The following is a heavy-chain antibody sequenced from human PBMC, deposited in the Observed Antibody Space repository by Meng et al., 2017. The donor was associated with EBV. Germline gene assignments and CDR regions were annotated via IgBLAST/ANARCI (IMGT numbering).Heavy chain of an antibody. CDR2: IIPIFGTA. V-gene: IGHV1-69*06. CDR3: ARAEIAAAGRLDY. CDR1: GGTFSSYA. D-gene: IGHD6-13*01. J-gene: IGHJ4*02. Sequence: VQLVQSGAGVNKPGSPVKVSCKASGGTFSSYAIRWVRQAPGQGLEWMGGIIPIFGTANYAQKFQGRVTITADKSTSTAYMELSSLRSEDTAVYYCARAEIAAAGRLDYWGQGTLVTVSS.